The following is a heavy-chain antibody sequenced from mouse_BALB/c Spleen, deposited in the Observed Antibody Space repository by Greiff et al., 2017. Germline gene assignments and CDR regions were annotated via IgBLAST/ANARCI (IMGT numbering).Heavy chain of an antibody. J-gene: IGHJ4*01. V-gene: IGHV1-7*01. CDR3: ARAGVMDY. CDR1: GYTFPSYW. Sequence: VQLQQSGAELAKPGASVKMSCKASGYTFPSYWMHWVKQRPGQGLEWIGYINPSTGYTEYNQKFKDKATLTADKSSSTAYMQLSSLTSEDSAVYYCARAGVMDYWGQGTSVTVSS. CDR2: INPSTGYT.